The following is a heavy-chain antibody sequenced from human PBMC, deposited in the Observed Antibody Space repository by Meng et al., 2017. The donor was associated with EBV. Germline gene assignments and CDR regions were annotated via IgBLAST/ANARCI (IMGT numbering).Heavy chain of an antibody. D-gene: IGHD1-26*01. CDR2: LPSDGGNT. CDR1: GFTFSGYG. CDR3: ARDLSGRFDP. Sequence: QVELVEAGGGVVQPGRSLRLSCAASGFTFSGYGMFWARQAPGKGPEWVAILPSDGGNTYYSDSVKGRFTISRDNSKKTLYLQMNSLRAEDTAVYYCARDLSGRFDPWGQGTLVTVSS. V-gene: IGHV3-30*03. J-gene: IGHJ5*02.